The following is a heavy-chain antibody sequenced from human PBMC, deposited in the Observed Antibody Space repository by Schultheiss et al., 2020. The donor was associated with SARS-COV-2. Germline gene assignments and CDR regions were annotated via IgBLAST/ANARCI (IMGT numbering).Heavy chain of an antibody. CDR3: ARSSKKRAAGSFDY. J-gene: IGHJ4*02. CDR2: IYYSGST. CDR1: GGSISSYY. V-gene: IGHV4-59*01. D-gene: IGHD2-15*01. Sequence: SETLSLTCTVSGGSISSYYWSWIRQPPGKGLEWIGYIYYSGSTNYNPSLKSRVTISVDKSKNQFSLKLSSVTAADTAVYYCARSSKKRAAGSFDYWGQGTLVTVSS.